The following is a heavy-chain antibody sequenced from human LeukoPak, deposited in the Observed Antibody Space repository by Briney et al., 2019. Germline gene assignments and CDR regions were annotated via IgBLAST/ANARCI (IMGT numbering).Heavy chain of an antibody. CDR1: GGSISSHY. D-gene: IGHD2-2*01. CDR2: IYYSGST. CDR3: ARDVVVVPAAIHYGMDV. Sequence: PSETLSLTCTVSGGSISSHYWSWIRQPPGKGLEWIGYIYYSGSTNYNPSLKSRVTISVDTSKNQFSLKLSSVTAADTAVYYCARDVVVVPAAIHYGMDVWGRGTRVTVSS. V-gene: IGHV4-59*11. J-gene: IGHJ6*04.